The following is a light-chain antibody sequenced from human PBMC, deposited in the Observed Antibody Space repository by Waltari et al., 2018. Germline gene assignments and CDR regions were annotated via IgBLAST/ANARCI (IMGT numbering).Light chain of an antibody. Sequence: EIVMTQSPATLSVSPGERATLSCRARQSVSSNFAWYQQKPGPSPRPLIYAASTRATGIPARFSGSGSGTEFTLTISSMQSEDFAVYFCQQYDNWPKTFGQGTKVEIK. CDR1: QSVSSN. CDR3: QQYDNWPKT. CDR2: AAS. V-gene: IGKV3-15*01. J-gene: IGKJ1*01.